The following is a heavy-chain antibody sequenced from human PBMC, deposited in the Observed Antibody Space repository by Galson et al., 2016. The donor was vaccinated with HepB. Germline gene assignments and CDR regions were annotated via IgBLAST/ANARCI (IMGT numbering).Heavy chain of an antibody. Sequence: SLRLSCAASGFTFSNYGMHWVRQPPGKGLEWVAADSMDGRRKFYADSVKGRFTISRDNSNNMLFLQMSSLRPDDTAFYYCAKRHEYCPAVGCSVDYWGQGTLVSVSS. J-gene: IGHJ4*02. CDR3: AKRHEYCPAVGCSVDY. D-gene: IGHD2/OR15-2a*01. CDR1: GFTFSNYG. V-gene: IGHV3-30*18. CDR2: DSMDGRRK.